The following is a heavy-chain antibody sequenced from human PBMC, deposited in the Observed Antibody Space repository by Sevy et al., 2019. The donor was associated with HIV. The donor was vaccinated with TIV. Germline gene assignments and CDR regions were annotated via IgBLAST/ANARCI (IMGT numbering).Heavy chain of an antibody. CDR3: AKDDLGSIDY. CDR1: GFIFSTSP. Sequence: SLRLSCAASGFIFSTSPMHWVRQAPGKGLECVAILSYDDSDENYADSVKGRFTISRDNSKNTLYLQMNSLRTDDTAVYYCAKDDLGSIDYWGQGTLVTVSS. V-gene: IGHV3-30-3*02. D-gene: IGHD3-10*01. J-gene: IGHJ4*02. CDR2: LSYDDSDE.